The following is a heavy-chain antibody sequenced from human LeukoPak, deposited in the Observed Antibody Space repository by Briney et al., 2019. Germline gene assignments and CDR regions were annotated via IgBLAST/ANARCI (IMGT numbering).Heavy chain of an antibody. CDR3: ARDKYSSSWFDY. J-gene: IGHJ4*02. Sequence: SETLSLTCTVSGGSISSGGYYWSWIRQPPGKGLEWIGYIYHSGSTYYNPSLKSRVTISVDRSKNQFSLKLSSVTAADTAVYYCARDKYSSSWFDYWGQGTLVTVSS. CDR2: IYHSGST. D-gene: IGHD6-13*01. V-gene: IGHV4-30-2*01. CDR1: GGSISSGGYY.